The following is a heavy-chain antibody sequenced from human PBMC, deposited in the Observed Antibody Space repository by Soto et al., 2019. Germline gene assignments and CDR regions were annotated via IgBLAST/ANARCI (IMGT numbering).Heavy chain of an antibody. CDR3: ARVEMAAITPAGCFDY. CDR1: GGSISSYY. Sequence: PSETLSLTCTVSGGSISSYYWTWIRQPPGKGLEWIGYIYYSRTTNYNPSLKSRVTISVDTSKNQFSLKLSSVTAADTAVYYCARVEMAAITPAGCFDYWGQGTLVTVSS. V-gene: IGHV4-59*01. D-gene: IGHD5-12*01. J-gene: IGHJ4*02. CDR2: IYYSRTT.